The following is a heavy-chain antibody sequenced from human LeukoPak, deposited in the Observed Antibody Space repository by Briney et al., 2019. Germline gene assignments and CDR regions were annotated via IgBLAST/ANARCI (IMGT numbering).Heavy chain of an antibody. V-gene: IGHV1-69*05. CDR2: IIPIFGTA. CDR1: GGTFSSYA. Sequence: GSSVKVSCKASGGTFSSYAISWVRQAPGQGLEWMGGIIPIFGTANYAQEFQGRVTITTDESTSTAYMELSSLRSEDTAVYYCARGRRLSGSYSLYYYYYYMDVWGKGTTVTVSS. CDR3: ARGRRLSGSYSLYYYYYYMDV. D-gene: IGHD1-26*01. J-gene: IGHJ6*03.